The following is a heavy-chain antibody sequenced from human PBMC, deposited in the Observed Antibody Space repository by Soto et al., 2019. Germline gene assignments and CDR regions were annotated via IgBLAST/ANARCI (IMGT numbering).Heavy chain of an antibody. J-gene: IGHJ6*02. D-gene: IGHD6-13*01. CDR3: ARDLGKYSSSWETPTDYYYYGMGV. CDR2: IIPIFGTA. V-gene: IGHV1-69*06. Sequence: GSSVKVSCKASGGTFSSYAISWVRQAPGRGLEWMGGIIPIFGTANYAQKFQGRVTITADKSTSTAYMELSSLRSEDTAVYYCARDLGKYSSSWETPTDYYYYGMGVWGQGTTVTVSS. CDR1: GGTFSSYA.